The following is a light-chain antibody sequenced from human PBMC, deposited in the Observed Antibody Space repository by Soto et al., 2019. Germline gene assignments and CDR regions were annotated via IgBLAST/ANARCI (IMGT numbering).Light chain of an antibody. CDR2: STS. CDR3: QQLNTYLIT. V-gene: IGKV1-9*01. CDR1: QGISGY. J-gene: IGKJ5*01. Sequence: ASVGYRVTITCRASQGISGYLAWYQQKPGKVPKLLIYSTSNLQSGVPSRFSGSASGTEFTLTISSLQPEDFVTYYCQQLNTYLITFGQGTRLEIK.